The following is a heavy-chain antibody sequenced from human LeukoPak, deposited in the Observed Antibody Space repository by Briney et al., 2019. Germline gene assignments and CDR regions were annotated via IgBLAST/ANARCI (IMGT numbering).Heavy chain of an antibody. V-gene: IGHV3-23*01. CDR3: ARSALKYYSSGSYF. Sequence: PGGSLRLSCAASGFTFSTYAMSWVRQAPGKGLEWVSAISGGGGSIYYADSVKGRFTISRDNSKNTVYLQMNSLRDDDTAVYYCARSALKYYSSGSYFWGQGTLVTVSS. CDR2: ISGGGGSI. J-gene: IGHJ4*02. CDR1: GFTFSTYA. D-gene: IGHD3-10*01.